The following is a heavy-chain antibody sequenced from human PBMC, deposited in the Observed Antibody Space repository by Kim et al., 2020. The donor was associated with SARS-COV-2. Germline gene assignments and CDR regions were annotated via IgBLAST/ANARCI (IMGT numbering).Heavy chain of an antibody. CDR2: INPSGGST. D-gene: IGHD5-18*01. V-gene: IGHV1-46*01. CDR3: ARDSRPPFEYSYGHHYTY. CDR1: GYTFTSYY. Sequence: ASVKVSCKASGYTFTSYYMHWVRQAPGQGLEWMGIINPSGGSTSYAQKFQGRVTMTRDTSTSTVYMELSSLRSEDTAVYYCARDSRPPFEYSYGHHYTYCGQGTLVTVSS. J-gene: IGHJ4*02.